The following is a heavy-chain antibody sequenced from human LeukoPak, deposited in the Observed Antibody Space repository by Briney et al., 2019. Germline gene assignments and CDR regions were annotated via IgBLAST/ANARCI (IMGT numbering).Heavy chain of an antibody. CDR3: ARDTRHRYCSSASCYRGWFDP. CDR2: INPTGGST. J-gene: IGHJ5*02. Sequence: ASVKVSCKASGYTFTSYYMHWVRQAPGQGLEWMGLINPTGGSTGYAQKFQGRVTITADESTSTAYMELSSLRSEDTAVYYCARDTRHRYCSSASCYRGWFDPWGQGTLVTVSS. CDR1: GYTFTSYY. D-gene: IGHD2-2*01. V-gene: IGHV1-46*01.